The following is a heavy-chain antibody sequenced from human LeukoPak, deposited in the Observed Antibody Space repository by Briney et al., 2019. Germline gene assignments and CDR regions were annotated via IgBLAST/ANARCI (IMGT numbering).Heavy chain of an antibody. D-gene: IGHD3-22*01. CDR2: INPSRCST. J-gene: IGHJ4*02. CDR3: AREPIRDSSGSIFEY. V-gene: IGHV1-46*01. Sequence: GASEKVSCKASGYTFTSYYMHWVRQAPAQGLEWMGIINPSRCSTSYAQKFQDRVTMTRDMSTSTVYMELSSLRSEDTAVYYGAREPIRDSSGSIFEYWGQGTLVTVSS. CDR1: GYTFTSYY.